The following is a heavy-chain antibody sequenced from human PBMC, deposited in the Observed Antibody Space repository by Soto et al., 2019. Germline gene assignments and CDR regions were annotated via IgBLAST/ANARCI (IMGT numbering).Heavy chain of an antibody. V-gene: IGHV5-10-1*01. CDR3: ARQIYDSDTGPNFQYYFDS. D-gene: IGHD3-22*01. CDR2: IDPSDSQT. J-gene: IGHJ4*02. CDR1: GYSFAGYW. Sequence: GESLKISCMGSGYSFAGYWITWVRQKPGKGLEWMGRIDPSDSQTYYSPSFRGHVTISVTKSITAVFLQWSSLRASDTAMYYCARQIYDSDTGPNFQYYFDSWGQGTPVTVSS.